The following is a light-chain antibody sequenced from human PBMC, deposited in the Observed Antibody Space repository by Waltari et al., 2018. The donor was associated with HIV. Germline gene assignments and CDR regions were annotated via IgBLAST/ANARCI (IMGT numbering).Light chain of an antibody. V-gene: IGKV3-20*01. J-gene: IGKJ5*01. Sequence: EIVLTQSPGTLSLSPGERATLSCGASQSVSRTYSAWYQQKTGQAPRLLIYAAASRAAGIPDRFSGSGSGTDFTLTISRLEPEDFAVYYCQQYGGAPLITFGQGTRLEIK. CDR1: QSVSRTY. CDR2: AAA. CDR3: QQYGGAPLIT.